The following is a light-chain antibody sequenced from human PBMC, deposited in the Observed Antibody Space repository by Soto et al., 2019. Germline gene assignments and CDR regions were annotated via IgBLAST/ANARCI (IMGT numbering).Light chain of an antibody. V-gene: IGKV1-5*01. Sequence: DIQMTQSPSTLSASVGDRVTITCRASQTINSWLAWYQQKPGKAPRLLIYDASSLESGVPSRFSGSGSGTEFTLTISSLQPDDFATYYCQQYSSYWTFGQGTKMEIK. CDR1: QTINSW. CDR3: QQYSSYWT. CDR2: DAS. J-gene: IGKJ1*01.